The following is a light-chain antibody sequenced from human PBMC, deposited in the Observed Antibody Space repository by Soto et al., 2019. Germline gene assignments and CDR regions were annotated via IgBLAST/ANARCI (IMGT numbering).Light chain of an antibody. CDR3: QQYGSSTAT. J-gene: IGKJ1*01. CDR2: GAS. CDR1: QSVRGTY. Sequence: EIVLTQSPGTLSLSPGERATLSCRASQSVRGTYLAWSPQKPGQAPRLLIYGASSRATGIPDRFSGSGSGTDFTLSVSRLETEDFAVYLCQQYGSSTATFGQGTKVDIK. V-gene: IGKV3-20*01.